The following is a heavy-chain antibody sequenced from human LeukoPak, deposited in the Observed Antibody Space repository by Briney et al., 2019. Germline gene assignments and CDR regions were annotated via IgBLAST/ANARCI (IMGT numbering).Heavy chain of an antibody. Sequence: SETLSLTCTVSGGSISSSSYYWGWIRQPPGKGLEWIGSIYYSGSTYYNPSLKSRVTISVDTSKNQFSLKLSSVTAADTAVYYCSRAVSAAGYYWGQGTLVTVSS. CDR2: IYYSGST. V-gene: IGHV4-39*07. D-gene: IGHD6-13*01. CDR1: GGSISSSSYY. J-gene: IGHJ4*02. CDR3: SRAVSAAGYY.